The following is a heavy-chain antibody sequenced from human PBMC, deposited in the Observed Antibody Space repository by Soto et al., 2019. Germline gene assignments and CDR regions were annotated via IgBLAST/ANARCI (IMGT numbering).Heavy chain of an antibody. Sequence: SETLSLTCAVYGGSFSGYYWSWIRQPPGKGLEWSGEINRSGSTNYNPSLKSRVTISVDTSKNQFSLKLSSVTAADTAVYYCARKEYSGYDYYFDYWGQGTLVTVSS. CDR1: GGSFSGYY. J-gene: IGHJ4*02. D-gene: IGHD5-12*01. CDR3: ARKEYSGYDYYFDY. CDR2: INRSGST. V-gene: IGHV4-34*01.